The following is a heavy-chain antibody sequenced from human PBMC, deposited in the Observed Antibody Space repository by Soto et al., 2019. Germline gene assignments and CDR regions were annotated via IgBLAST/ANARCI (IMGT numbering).Heavy chain of an antibody. CDR3: ARGWRCSSTSCYGMAV. J-gene: IGHJ6*02. D-gene: IGHD2-2*01. Sequence: QVQLVQSGAEVKKPGSSVKVSCKASGGTFSSYAISWVRQAPGQGLEWMGGIIPIFGTANYAQKFQGRVTITADESTSTAYVGLSGLRSEDSAVYYCARGWRCSSTSCYGMAVWGQGTTVTVSS. CDR1: GGTFSSYA. CDR2: IIPIFGTA. V-gene: IGHV1-69*01.